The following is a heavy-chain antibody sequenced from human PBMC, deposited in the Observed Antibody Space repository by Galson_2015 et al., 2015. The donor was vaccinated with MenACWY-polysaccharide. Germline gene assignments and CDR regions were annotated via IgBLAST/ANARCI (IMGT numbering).Heavy chain of an antibody. Sequence: SLRLSCAASGFTFSSYAMTWVRQAPGKGLEWVSAISSSGGSTYYADSVKGRFTISRDNSKNTLYLQMNSLRAEDTAVYYCAKRGGKMGSGQCDYWGQGTLVTVSS. D-gene: IGHD3-16*01. CDR3: AKRGGKMGSGQCDY. CDR1: GFTFSSYA. V-gene: IGHV3-23*01. CDR2: ISSSGGST. J-gene: IGHJ4*02.